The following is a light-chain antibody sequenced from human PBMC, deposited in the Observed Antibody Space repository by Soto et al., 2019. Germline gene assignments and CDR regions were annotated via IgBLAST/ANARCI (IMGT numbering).Light chain of an antibody. CDR1: QSVSSN. CDR3: QQYNNWPRTT. J-gene: IGKJ2*01. CDR2: GAS. V-gene: IGKV3-15*01. Sequence: EIVMTQSPATLSVSPGERATLSCRASQSVSSNLAWYQQKPGQAPRLLIYGASTRATGIPDRFSGSGSGTELTLTISSLQSEDFAVYYCQQYNNWPRTTFGQGTKLEIK.